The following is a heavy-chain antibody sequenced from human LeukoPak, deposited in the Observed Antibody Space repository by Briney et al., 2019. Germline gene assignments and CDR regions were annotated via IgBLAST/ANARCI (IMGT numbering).Heavy chain of an antibody. CDR1: GFTFDDYG. V-gene: IGHV3-20*04. Sequence: GGSLRLSCAASGFTFDDYGMSWVRQAPGNGLEWVSGINWNGGSTGYADSVKGRFTICRDNAKNSLYLQMNSLRAEDTALYYCARGGRYYYDSSGYHAADYWGQGTLVTVSS. D-gene: IGHD3-22*01. CDR3: ARGGRYYYDSSGYHAADY. CDR2: INWNGGST. J-gene: IGHJ4*02.